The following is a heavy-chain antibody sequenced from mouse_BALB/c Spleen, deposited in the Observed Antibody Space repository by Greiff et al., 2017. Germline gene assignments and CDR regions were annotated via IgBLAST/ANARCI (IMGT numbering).Heavy chain of an antibody. CDR1: GFTFSDYG. J-gene: IGHJ1*01. CDR2: ISNLAYSI. V-gene: IGHV5-15*02. Sequence: EVKLVESGGGLVQPGGSRKLSCAASGFTFSDYGMAWVRQAPGKGPEWVAFISNLAYSIYYADTVTGRFTISRENAKNTLYLQMNSLQTDDTAMYYCARAYYGNYGVGYWYFDVWGAGTTVTVSS. D-gene: IGHD2-10*01. CDR3: ARAYYGNYGVGYWYFDV.